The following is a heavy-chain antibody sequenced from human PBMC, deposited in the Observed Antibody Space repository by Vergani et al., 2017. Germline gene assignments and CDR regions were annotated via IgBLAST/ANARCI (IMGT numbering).Heavy chain of an antibody. CDR1: GYTFTSYG. V-gene: IGHV1-18*01. CDR2: ISAYNGNT. Sequence: QVQLVQSGAEVKKPGASVKVSCKASGYTFTSYGISWVRQAPGQGLEWMGWISAYNGNTNYAQKLQGRVTMTTDTSTSTAYMELRSLRSDDTAVYYCARDLYYDSSGYYQPPYNWFDPWGQGTLVTVSS. D-gene: IGHD3-22*01. CDR3: ARDLYYDSSGYYQPPYNWFDP. J-gene: IGHJ5*02.